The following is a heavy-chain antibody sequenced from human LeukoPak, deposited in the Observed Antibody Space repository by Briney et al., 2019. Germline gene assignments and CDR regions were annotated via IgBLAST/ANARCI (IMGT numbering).Heavy chain of an antibody. V-gene: IGHV3-9*03. CDR1: GFTFCDYA. CDR3: AKDGADYYDSSGEYYFDF. J-gene: IGHJ4*02. D-gene: IGHD3-22*01. Sequence: GRSLRLSCAASGFTFCDYAMHWVRQAPGKGLEWVSGISWNSGSIGYADSVKGRFTISRDNAKNSLYLQMNSLRAEDMALYYCAKDGADYYDSSGEYYFDFWGQGTLVTVSS. CDR2: ISWNSGSI.